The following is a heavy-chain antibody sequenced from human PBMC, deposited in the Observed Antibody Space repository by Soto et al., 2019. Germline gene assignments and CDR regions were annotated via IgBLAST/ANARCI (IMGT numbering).Heavy chain of an antibody. V-gene: IGHV4-31*03. CDR1: AGSISSVGYY. CDR3: ARDSAPLRKRYYYYGMDV. Sequence: VQLQEPAPGLVTPSQTLSLTCTVSAGSISSVGYYWSWIRQHPGKGMEWIWYIYYSGSTSYNPSLKSRDTISVDTVKTQFSLKLSSVTAADTAVYYCARDSAPLRKRYYYYGMDVWGQGTTVTVFS. D-gene: IGHD4-17*01. J-gene: IGHJ6*02. CDR2: IYYSGST.